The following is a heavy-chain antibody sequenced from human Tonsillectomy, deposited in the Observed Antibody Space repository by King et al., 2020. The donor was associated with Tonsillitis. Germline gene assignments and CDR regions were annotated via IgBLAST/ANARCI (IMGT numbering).Heavy chain of an antibody. D-gene: IGHD3-10*01. CDR3: AKDMHGSGTLDAFDF. CDR2: ISWKSGYK. V-gene: IGHV3-9*01. Sequence: VQLVESGGGLVQPGRSLRLSCAASGFTFDDYAMAWVRQVPGKGLQWASGISWKSGYKGYADSVKGRFTISRDNAKNSLYLQMNSLRAEDTALYYCAKDMHGSGTLDAFDFWGQGTMVTVSS. CDR1: GFTFDDYA. J-gene: IGHJ3*01.